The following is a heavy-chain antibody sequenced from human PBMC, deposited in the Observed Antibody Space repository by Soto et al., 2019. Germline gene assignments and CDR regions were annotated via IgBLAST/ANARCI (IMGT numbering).Heavy chain of an antibody. CDR1: GFAFSSSW. CDR3: AIGPRGWYGFDY. V-gene: IGHV3-74*01. J-gene: IGHJ4*02. Sequence: EVQLVESGGGLVQPGGSLRLSCAGSGFAFSSSWMHWVRQDPGKGLVWVSRINFDGSSADYADSVKGRFTISRDNAKNTLYLEMNSLRAEDTAVYHCAIGPRGWYGFDYWGQGTLVTVSS. D-gene: IGHD6-19*01. CDR2: INFDGSSA.